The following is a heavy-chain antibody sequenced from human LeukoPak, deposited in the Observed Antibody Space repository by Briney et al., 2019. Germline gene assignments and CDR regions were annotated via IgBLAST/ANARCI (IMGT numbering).Heavy chain of an antibody. V-gene: IGHV4-59*01. CDR2: IYYSGST. D-gene: IGHD4-11*01. CDR1: GGSISSYY. Sequence: SQTLSLTCTVSGGSISSYYWSWIRQPPGKGLEWIGYIYYSGSTNYNPSLRSRVTISVDTSKNQFSLKLSSVTAADTAVYYCASTATVTADYYYYYGMDVWGQGTTVTVSS. J-gene: IGHJ6*02. CDR3: ASTATVTADYYYYYGMDV.